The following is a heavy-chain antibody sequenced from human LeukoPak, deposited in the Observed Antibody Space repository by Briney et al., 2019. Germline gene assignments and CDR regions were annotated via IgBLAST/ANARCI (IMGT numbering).Heavy chain of an antibody. Sequence: PSETLSLTCAAYGGSFSGYYWSWIRQPPGKGLEWIGEINHSGSTNYNPSLKSRVTISVDTSKNQFSLKLSSVTAADTAVYYCARDWGIAAAGTGLFDYWGQGTLVTVSS. D-gene: IGHD6-13*01. CDR1: GGSFSGYY. CDR2: INHSGST. CDR3: ARDWGIAAAGTGLFDY. J-gene: IGHJ4*02. V-gene: IGHV4-34*01.